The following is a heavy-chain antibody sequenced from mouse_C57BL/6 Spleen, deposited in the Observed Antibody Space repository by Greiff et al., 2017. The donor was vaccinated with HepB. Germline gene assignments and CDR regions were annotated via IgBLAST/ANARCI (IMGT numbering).Heavy chain of an antibody. CDR1: GYTFTSYW. CDR3: ARKYGSSCEGYFDV. Sequence: VQLQQSGAELVRPGTSVKLSCKASGYTFTSYWMHWVKQRPGQGLEWIGVIDPSDSYTNYNQKFKGKVTLTVDTSSSTAFMQLISLTSEDSAVYYCARKYGSSCEGYFDVWGTGTTVTVSS. V-gene: IGHV1-59*01. J-gene: IGHJ1*03. D-gene: IGHD1-1*01. CDR2: IDPSDSYT.